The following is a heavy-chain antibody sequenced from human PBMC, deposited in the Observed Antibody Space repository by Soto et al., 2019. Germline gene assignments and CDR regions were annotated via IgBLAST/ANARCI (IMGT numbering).Heavy chain of an antibody. D-gene: IGHD5-18*01. Sequence: SETLSLTCTVSGGSISRDYWTWIRQPPGKGLEWIDYIHYRGTTNYNPSLKSRVTISVDTPKNQFFLKLTSVTAADTAVYYCARRYGSCFDYWGQGTLVTVSS. J-gene: IGHJ4*02. CDR2: IHYRGTT. V-gene: IGHV4-59*08. CDR3: ARRYGSCFDY. CDR1: GGSISRDY.